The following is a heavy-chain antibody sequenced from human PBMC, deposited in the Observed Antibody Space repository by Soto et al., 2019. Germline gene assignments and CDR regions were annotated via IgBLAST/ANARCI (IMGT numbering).Heavy chain of an antibody. D-gene: IGHD5-12*01. Sequence: SGPTLVNPTQTLTLTCTFSGFSLSTSGMCVSWIRQPPGKALEWLARIDWDDDKYYSTSLKTRLTISKDTSKNQVVLTMTNMDPVDTATYYCARILLSSGYDPVDYWGQGTLVTVSS. CDR2: IDWDDDK. J-gene: IGHJ4*02. CDR1: GFSLSTSGMC. CDR3: ARILLSSGYDPVDY. V-gene: IGHV2-70*11.